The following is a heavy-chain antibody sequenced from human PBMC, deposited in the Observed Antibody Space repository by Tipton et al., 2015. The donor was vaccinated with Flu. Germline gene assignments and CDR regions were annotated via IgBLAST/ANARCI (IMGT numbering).Heavy chain of an antibody. CDR1: GFSVSNNY. V-gene: IGHV3-53*01. CDR3: ACTYDNRGFDY. Sequence: SLRLSCAASGFSVSNNYMSWVRQAPGKGLEWVSVIYSDDSTNYADSVKGRFTVSRDNSKNTLYLQMNSLRAEDTALYYCACTYDNRGFDYWGQGTLVTVSS. D-gene: IGHD3-22*01. J-gene: IGHJ4*02. CDR2: IYSDDST.